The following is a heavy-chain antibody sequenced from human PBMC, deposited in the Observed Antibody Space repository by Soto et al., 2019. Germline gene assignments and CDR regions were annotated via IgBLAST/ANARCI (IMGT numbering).Heavy chain of an antibody. V-gene: IGHV1-18*01. CDR1: GYSFTSYG. CDR2: ISAYSGNT. CDR3: ARDPAVAGPSGDAFDI. J-gene: IGHJ3*02. D-gene: IGHD6-19*01. Sequence: ASVKVSCKASGYSFTSYGISWVRQAPGQGLEWMGWISAYSGNTNYAQKLQGRVTMTTDTSTSTAYMELRSLRSDDTAVYYCARDPAVAGPSGDAFDIWGQGTMVTVS.